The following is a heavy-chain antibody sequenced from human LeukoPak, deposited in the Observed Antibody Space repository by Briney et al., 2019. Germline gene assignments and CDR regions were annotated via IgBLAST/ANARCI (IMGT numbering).Heavy chain of an antibody. D-gene: IGHD2-21*01. Sequence: PGGSLRLSCTASGFTFNTYSMNWVRQAPGKGLDWVSYISSSSTIYYADSVKGRFTVSRDNAKNSLYLQMNGLRAEDTAVYYCAKFLPTHIVVANYYFDYWGQGTLVTVSS. CDR2: ISSSSTI. CDR1: GFTFNTYS. CDR3: AKFLPTHIVVANYYFDY. J-gene: IGHJ4*02. V-gene: IGHV3-48*01.